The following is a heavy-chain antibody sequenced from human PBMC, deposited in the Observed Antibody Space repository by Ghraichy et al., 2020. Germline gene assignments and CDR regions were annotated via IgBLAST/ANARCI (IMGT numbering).Heavy chain of an antibody. V-gene: IGHV3-21*01. J-gene: IGHJ4*02. CDR2: ISGSTSYI. CDR3: ARDQPKDIVVVPAVDY. Sequence: GGSLRLSCAASGFTFSSYSMNWVRQAPGKGLEWVSSISGSTSYIYSADSVKGRFTISRDNAKNSLYLQMNSLRAEDTAVYYCARDQPKDIVVVPAVDYWGQGTLVTVSS. CDR1: GFTFSSYS. D-gene: IGHD2-2*01.